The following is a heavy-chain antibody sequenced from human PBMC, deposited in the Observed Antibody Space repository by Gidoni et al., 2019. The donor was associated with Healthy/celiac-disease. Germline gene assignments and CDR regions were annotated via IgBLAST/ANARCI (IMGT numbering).Heavy chain of an antibody. D-gene: IGHD2-15*01. CDR3: ARTVVVAVYYYYGMDV. V-gene: IGHV3-66*02. J-gene: IGHJ6*02. CDR1: GFTVSSNY. CDR2: IYSGGST. Sequence: EVQLVESGGGLVQPGGSLRLSCAASGFTVSSNYMSWVRQAPGKGLEWVSVIYSGGSTYYADSVKGRFTISRDNSKNTLYLQMNSLRAEDTAVYYCARTVVVAVYYYYGMDVWGQGTTVTVSS.